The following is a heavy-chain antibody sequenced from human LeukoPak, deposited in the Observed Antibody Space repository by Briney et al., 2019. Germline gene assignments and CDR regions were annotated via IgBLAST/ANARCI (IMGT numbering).Heavy chain of an antibody. V-gene: IGHV4-38-2*01. J-gene: IGHJ6*03. CDR2: NYHSGNT. Sequence: SETLSLTCAVSGYSISSGYYWGWIRQPPRKGLEWIGSNYHSGNTYYNPSLKSRVTISVDTSKNQFSLKLSSVTAADTAVYYCARNWNALSYYYYYMDVWGKGTTVTVSS. CDR1: GYSISSGYY. CDR3: ARNWNALSYYYYYMDV. D-gene: IGHD1-1*01.